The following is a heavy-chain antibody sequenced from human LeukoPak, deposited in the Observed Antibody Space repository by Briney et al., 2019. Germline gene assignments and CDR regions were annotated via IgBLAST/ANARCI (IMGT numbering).Heavy chain of an antibody. CDR3: ARDLGYSSGHPFDY. Sequence: PGGSLRLSCAASGFTFSSYGMHWVRQAPGKGLEWVAVIWYDGSNKYYADSVKGRFTISRDNSKNTLYLQMNSLRAEDTALYYCARDLGYSSGHPFDYWGQGTLVTVSS. D-gene: IGHD6-19*01. CDR2: IWYDGSNK. CDR1: GFTFSSYG. V-gene: IGHV3-33*01. J-gene: IGHJ4*02.